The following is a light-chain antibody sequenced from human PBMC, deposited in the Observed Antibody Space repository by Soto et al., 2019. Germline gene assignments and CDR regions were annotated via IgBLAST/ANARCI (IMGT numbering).Light chain of an antibody. Sequence: QSAVTQPSSASGSPGQSVIISCTGTSSDVGGYNYVSWHQQYPGKAPKLMIYEVSQRPSGVPDRFSGSKSGNTASLTVSGLQAEDEAHYYCFSYTGRNNYVFGTGTKVTVL. CDR3: FSYTGRNNYV. V-gene: IGLV2-8*01. J-gene: IGLJ1*01. CDR1: SSDVGGYNY. CDR2: EVS.